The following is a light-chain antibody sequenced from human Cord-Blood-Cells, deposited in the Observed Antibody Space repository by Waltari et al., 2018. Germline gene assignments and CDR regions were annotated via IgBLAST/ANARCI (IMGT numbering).Light chain of an antibody. CDR2: EVS. CDR3: CSYAGSSTYV. V-gene: IGLV2-23*02. Sequence: QSALTQPASVSGSPGQSITIPCTGTSSDVGSYNLVSWYQQHPGKAPKLRIYEVSKRPSGVSNRFSGSKSGNTADLTISGLQAEDEADYYCCSYAGSSTYVFGTGTKVTVL. CDR1: SSDVGSYNL. J-gene: IGLJ1*01.